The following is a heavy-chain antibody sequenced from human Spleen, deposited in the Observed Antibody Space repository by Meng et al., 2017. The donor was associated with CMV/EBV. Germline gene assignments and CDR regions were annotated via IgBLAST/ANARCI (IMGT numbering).Heavy chain of an antibody. CDR2: IYYSGST. CDR3: ARAYGSGSYFSYYYYYGMDV. D-gene: IGHD3-10*01. Sequence: SETLSLTCTVSGGSISSSSYYWGWIRQPPGKGLEWIGSIYYSGSTYYNPSLKSRVTISVDTSKNQFSLKLSSVTAADTAVYYCARAYGSGSYFSYYYYYGMDVWGQGTTVTVSS. J-gene: IGHJ6*02. CDR1: GGSISSSSYY. V-gene: IGHV4-39*07.